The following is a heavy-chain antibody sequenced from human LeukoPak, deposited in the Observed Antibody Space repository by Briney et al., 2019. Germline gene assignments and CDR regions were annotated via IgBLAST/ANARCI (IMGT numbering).Heavy chain of an antibody. CDR3: ARAQRDYDFWSGYS. J-gene: IGHJ4*02. V-gene: IGHV3-64*01. CDR2: ISSNGGST. CDR1: GFTFSSYA. D-gene: IGHD3-3*01. Sequence: GGSLRLSCAASGFTFSSYAMHWVRQAPGKGLEYVSAISSNGGSTYYANSVKGRFTISRDNSKNTLYLQMGSLRAEDTAVYYCARAQRDYDFWSGYSWGQGTLVTVSS.